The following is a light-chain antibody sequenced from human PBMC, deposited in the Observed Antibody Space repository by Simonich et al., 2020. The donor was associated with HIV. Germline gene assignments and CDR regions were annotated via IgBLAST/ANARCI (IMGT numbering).Light chain of an antibody. CDR2: EVS. J-gene: IGKJ1*01. CDR1: QSLLHTDGRTY. CDR3: MQALQTPRT. V-gene: IGKV2-29*02. Sequence: DVVMTQSPLSLPVTLGQPASISCRSSQSLLHTDGRTYLYWYLQKPGQSPQLLIYEVSSRFSGVPDRFSGSGSGTDFTLKISRVEAEDVGVYYCMQALQTPRTFGQGTKVEIK.